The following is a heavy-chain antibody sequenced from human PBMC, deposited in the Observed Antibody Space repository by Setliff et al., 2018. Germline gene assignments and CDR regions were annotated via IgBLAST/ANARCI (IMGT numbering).Heavy chain of an antibody. Sequence: PSETLSLTCSVSGGSISSGGFYWSWIRQSAGRGLEWIGHFHTGGATDYNLSLKSRVTISLDSSKNQFSLELTSVTAADAAVYYCARGRNIAARLFDSWGQGTRVTVSS. J-gene: IGHJ4*02. CDR2: FHTGGAT. CDR1: GGSISSGGFY. CDR3: ARGRNIAARLFDS. D-gene: IGHD6-6*01. V-gene: IGHV4-61*09.